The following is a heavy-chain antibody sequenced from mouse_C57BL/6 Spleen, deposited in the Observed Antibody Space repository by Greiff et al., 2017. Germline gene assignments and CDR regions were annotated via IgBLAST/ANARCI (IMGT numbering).Heavy chain of an antibody. V-gene: IGHV1-69*01. Sequence: QVQLQQPGAELVMPGASVKLSCKASGYTFTSYWMHWVKQRPGQGLEWIGEIDPSDSYTNYNQKFKGKSTLTVDKSSSTAYVQLSSLTSEDSAVYYCAREDYWGQGTTLTVSS. CDR3: AREDY. CDR1: GYTFTSYW. J-gene: IGHJ2*01. CDR2: IDPSDSYT.